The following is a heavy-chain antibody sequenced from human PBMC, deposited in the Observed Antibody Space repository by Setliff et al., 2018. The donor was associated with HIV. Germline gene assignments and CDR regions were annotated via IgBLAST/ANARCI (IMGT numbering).Heavy chain of an antibody. D-gene: IGHD5-18*01. CDR1: GYSISSDYQ. CDR3: ARVKYSYAQGFYYGMDV. CDR2: IYSSGST. V-gene: IGHV4-38-2*02. Sequence: PSETLSLTCTVSGYSISSDYQWGWIRQPPGKGLEWIGSIYSSGSTNYNPSLKSRVTMSVDTSKNQFSLKLRSVTAADTAVFYCARVKYSYAQGFYYGMDVWGQGTTVTVSS. J-gene: IGHJ6*02.